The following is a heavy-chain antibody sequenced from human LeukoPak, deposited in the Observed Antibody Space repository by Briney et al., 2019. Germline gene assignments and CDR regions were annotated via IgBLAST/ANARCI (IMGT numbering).Heavy chain of an antibody. CDR3: AKDLTTVTPRNGMDV. CDR2: ISGSGGST. J-gene: IGHJ6*02. D-gene: IGHD4-17*01. CDR1: GFTFSSYA. V-gene: IGHV3-23*01. Sequence: GGSLRLSCATSGFTFSSYAMSWVRQAPGKGLDWVSSISGSGGSTYYADSVKGRFTISRDNSKSTIYLQMNSLRAEDTAVYYCAKDLTTVTPRNGMDVWGQGTTVTVSS.